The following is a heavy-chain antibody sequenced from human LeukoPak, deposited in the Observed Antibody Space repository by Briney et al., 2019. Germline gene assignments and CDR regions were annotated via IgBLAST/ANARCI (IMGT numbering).Heavy chain of an antibody. V-gene: IGHV4-59*01. Sequence: PSETLSLTCTVSGGSINSYYWSWIRQPPGKGLEWIGYIYYSGSTNYNPSLKSRVTISVDTSKNQFSLKLSSVTAADTAVYYCARGGYRYYYYMDVWGKGTTVTVSS. J-gene: IGHJ6*03. CDR1: GGSINSYY. CDR3: ARGGYRYYYYMDV. D-gene: IGHD1-1*01. CDR2: IYYSGST.